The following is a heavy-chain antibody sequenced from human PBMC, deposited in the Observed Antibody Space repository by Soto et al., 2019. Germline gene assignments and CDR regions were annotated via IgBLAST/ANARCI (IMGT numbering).Heavy chain of an antibody. D-gene: IGHD2-8*01. V-gene: IGHV1-69*13. CDR2: IIPIFGTA. CDR3: ARGASTDCPNGICSFFYNHGMDV. CDR1: GGTFRRDA. Sequence: GASVKVSCKASGGTFRRDAISGVRQAPGQGLEWMGGIIPIFGTANYEQKFQGRVTMTADESTSTAYMELSSLRSDDTAIYYCARGASTDCPNGICSFFYNHGMDVWGQGTTVTVSS. J-gene: IGHJ6*02.